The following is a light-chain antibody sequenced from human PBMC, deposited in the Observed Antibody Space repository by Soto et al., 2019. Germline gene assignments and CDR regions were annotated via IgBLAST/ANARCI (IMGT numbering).Light chain of an antibody. CDR3: CSYAGSSTYVV. CDR2: EGS. V-gene: IGLV2-23*01. Sequence: QSALTQPASVSGSPGRSITISCTGTSSDVGSYNLVSWYQQHPGKAPKLMIYEGSKRPSGVSNRFSGSKSGNTASLTISGLQGEDGGDYYCCSYAGSSTYVVFGGGTKLTVL. J-gene: IGLJ2*01. CDR1: SSDVGSYNL.